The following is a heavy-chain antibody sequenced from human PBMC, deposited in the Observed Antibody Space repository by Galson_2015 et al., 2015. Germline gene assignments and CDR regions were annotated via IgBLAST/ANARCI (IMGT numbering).Heavy chain of an antibody. CDR1: GYSFTSYW. D-gene: IGHD6-19*01. CDR3: ARHGGSGWSFYYYGMDV. Sequence: QSGAEVKKPGESLQISCKGSGYSFTSYWIGWVRQMPGKGLEWMGVIYPGDSDTRYSPSFQGQVTISADKSISTAYLQWSSLKASDTAMYYCARHGGSGWSFYYYGMDVWGQGTTVTVSS. J-gene: IGHJ6*02. V-gene: IGHV5-51*01. CDR2: IYPGDSDT.